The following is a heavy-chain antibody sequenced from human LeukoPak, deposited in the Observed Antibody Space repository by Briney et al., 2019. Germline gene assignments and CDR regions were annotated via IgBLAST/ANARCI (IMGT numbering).Heavy chain of an antibody. CDR3: AKALGSSGWYSVDY. V-gene: IGHV3-23*01. Sequence: GGSLRLSCAASGFTFSNYAMSWVRQAPGKGLEWVSTISGSGGSTYYADSVKGRFTISRDNSKNTLCLQMNSLRAEDTAVYYCAKALGSSGWYSVDYWGQGTLVTVSS. CDR1: GFTFSNYA. J-gene: IGHJ4*02. CDR2: ISGSGGST. D-gene: IGHD6-19*01.